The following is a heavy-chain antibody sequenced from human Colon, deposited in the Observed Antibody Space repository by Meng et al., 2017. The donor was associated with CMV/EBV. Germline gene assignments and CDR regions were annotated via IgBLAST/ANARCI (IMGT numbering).Heavy chain of an antibody. Sequence: SETLSLTCAVYGGSFSGYYWSWIRQPPGKGLEWIGEINHSGSTNYNPSLKSRVTISVDTSKNQFSLKLSSVTAADTAVYYCARVALWLGGIKYYGMDVWGQGTTVTVSS. CDR3: ARVALWLGGIKYYGMDV. V-gene: IGHV4-34*01. D-gene: IGHD3-10*01. J-gene: IGHJ6*02. CDR1: GGSFSGYY. CDR2: INHSGST.